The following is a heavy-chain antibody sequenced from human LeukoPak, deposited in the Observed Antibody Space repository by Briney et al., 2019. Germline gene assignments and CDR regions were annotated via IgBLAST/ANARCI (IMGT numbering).Heavy chain of an antibody. D-gene: IGHD5-18*01. V-gene: IGHV3-30-3*01. Sequence: PGGSLRLSCAASGFTFSSYAMHWVRQAPGKGLEWVAVISYDGSNKYYADSVKGRFTISRDNSKNTLYLQMNNLRAEDTAVYYCAREFGEYSYFDYWGQGTLVTVSS. CDR1: GFTFSSYA. CDR2: ISYDGSNK. CDR3: AREFGEYSYFDY. J-gene: IGHJ4*02.